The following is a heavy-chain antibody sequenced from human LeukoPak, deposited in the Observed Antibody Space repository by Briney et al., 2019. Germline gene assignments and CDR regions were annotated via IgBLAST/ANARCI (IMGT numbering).Heavy chain of an antibody. D-gene: IGHD3-9*01. CDR2: ISVIGGST. CDR1: GFTFSSYA. V-gene: IGHV3-23*01. J-gene: IGHJ5*02. Sequence: RGSLRLSCAASGFTFSSYAMSWVRQAPGKGLEWVSAISVIGGSTYYADSVKGRFTIFRDNSKNTQYLQMNSLKAEDTAVYYCAKDSVGTIFSNWFDPWGQGTLVTVSS. CDR3: AKDSVGTIFSNWFDP.